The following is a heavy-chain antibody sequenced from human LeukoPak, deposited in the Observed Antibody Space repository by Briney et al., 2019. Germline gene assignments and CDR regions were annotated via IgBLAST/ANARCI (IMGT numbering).Heavy chain of an antibody. CDR3: ARVVGMTTVVTGGFDY. V-gene: IGHV1-18*01. D-gene: IGHD4-23*01. CDR2: ISAYNGNT. Sequence: GASVKVSCKASGYTFTSYGISWVRQAPGQGLEWMGWISAYNGNTNYAQKLQGRVTMTTDTSTSTAYMELRSLRSDDTAVYYCARVVGMTTVVTGGFDYWGQGTLVTVS. J-gene: IGHJ4*02. CDR1: GYTFTSYG.